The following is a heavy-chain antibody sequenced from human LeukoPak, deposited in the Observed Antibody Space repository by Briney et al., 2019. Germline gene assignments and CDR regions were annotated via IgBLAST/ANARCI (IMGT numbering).Heavy chain of an antibody. J-gene: IGHJ4*02. CDR3: AKGMTYYYDSSGYY. CDR2: ISGSGGST. CDR1: GFTFSSYA. Sequence: PGGSLRLSCAASGFTFSSYAMSWVRQAPGKGLEWVSAISGSGGSTYYADSVKGRFTISRDNSKNTLYLQMNSLRAEDTAVYYCAKGMTYYYDSSGYYWGQGTLVTVSS. D-gene: IGHD3-22*01. V-gene: IGHV3-23*01.